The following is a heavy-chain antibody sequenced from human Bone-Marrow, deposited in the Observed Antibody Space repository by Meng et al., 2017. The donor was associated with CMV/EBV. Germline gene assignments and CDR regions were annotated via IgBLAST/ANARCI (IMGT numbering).Heavy chain of an antibody. V-gene: IGHV3-30*02. Sequence: GESLKISCAASGFTFSSYGMHWVRQAPGKGLEWVAFIRYDGKNEQYTDSVKGRFTISRDNPKKTLYLQMNSLRAEDTAVYYCARDSQNFGYCGPCWFDYWGQGTLVTVSS. CDR3: ARDSQNFGYCGPCWFDY. CDR1: GFTFSSYG. CDR2: IRYDGKNE. J-gene: IGHJ4*02. D-gene: IGHD3-22*01.